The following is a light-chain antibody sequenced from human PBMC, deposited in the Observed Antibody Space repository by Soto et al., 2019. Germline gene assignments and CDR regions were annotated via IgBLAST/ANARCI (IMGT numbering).Light chain of an antibody. CDR2: NVS. J-gene: IGKJ1*01. Sequence: DVVLTHSPLSLPVTLGQPASISCRSSQGLIYSDGNTYFNWFQQRPGQPPRGLIYNVSNRDSGVPDRFSGSGSGTDFTLKISRVEAEDVGIYCCMQNTHWPRTFGQGTKVEIK. CDR1: QGLIYSDGNTY. V-gene: IGKV2-30*01. CDR3: MQNTHWPRT.